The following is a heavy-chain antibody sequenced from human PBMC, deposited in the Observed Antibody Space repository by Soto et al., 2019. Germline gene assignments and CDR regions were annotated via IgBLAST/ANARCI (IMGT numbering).Heavy chain of an antibody. Sequence: QVQLVESGGGVVQPGRSLRLSCAASGFTFSTHAMHWVRQAPGKGLECVAIVSCDGSNKYYADSVKGRFTISRDNSKNTLYLQMSGLTHEDTALYDCARDQTGITTAGGGRIDRWGQGTLVTVSS. CDR3: ARDQTGITTAGGGRIDR. D-gene: IGHD6-13*01. CDR1: GFTFSTHA. CDR2: VSCDGSNK. V-gene: IGHV3-30-3*01. J-gene: IGHJ5*02.